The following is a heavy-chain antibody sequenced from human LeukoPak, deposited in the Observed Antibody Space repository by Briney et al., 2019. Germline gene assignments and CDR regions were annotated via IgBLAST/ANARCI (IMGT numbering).Heavy chain of an antibody. Sequence: GGSLRLSCAASGISFSSYGMHWVRQAPGKGLEWVAVIGYDGSSKYYADSVKGRFTISRDNSKNTLYLQANSLRAEDTAVYFCARDYESVFDYWGQGTLVTVSS. J-gene: IGHJ4*02. V-gene: IGHV3-33*01. CDR2: IGYDGSSK. CDR3: ARDYESVFDY. D-gene: IGHD3-3*01. CDR1: GISFSSYG.